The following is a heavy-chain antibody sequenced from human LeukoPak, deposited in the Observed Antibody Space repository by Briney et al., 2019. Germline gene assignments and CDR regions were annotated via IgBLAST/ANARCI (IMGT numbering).Heavy chain of an antibody. CDR2: ISSSSSTI. CDR3: YRDRAGGAYHYDSSGYYY. D-gene: IGHD3-22*01. Sequence: GGSLRLSCAASGFTFSDYSMNWVRQAPGKGLEWVSYISSSSSTIYYADSVRGRFTISRDNAKNSLYLQMNSLRAEDTAVYYCYRDRAGGAYHYDSSGYYYWGQGTLVTVSS. J-gene: IGHJ4*02. V-gene: IGHV3-48*01. CDR1: GFTFSDYS.